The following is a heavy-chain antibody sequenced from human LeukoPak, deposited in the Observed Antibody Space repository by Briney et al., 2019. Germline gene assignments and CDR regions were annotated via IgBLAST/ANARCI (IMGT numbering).Heavy chain of an antibody. V-gene: IGHV4-59*08. D-gene: IGHD3-16*01. CDR1: GGSIGINY. CDR2: ITDSGRI. J-gene: IGHJ4*02. Sequence: SETLSLTCTVSGGSIGINYWTWIRQTPGNGLEWIAYITDSGRIKCNPSLESRVTISKDMSKNQFSLKLSSMTAADTAVYYCARLPPHYSSTWGFFDNWGQGALVTVSS. CDR3: ARLPPHYSSTWGFFDN.